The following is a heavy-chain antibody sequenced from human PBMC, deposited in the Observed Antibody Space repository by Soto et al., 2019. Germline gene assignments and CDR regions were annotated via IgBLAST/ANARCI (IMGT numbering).Heavy chain of an antibody. Sequence: QVQLVQSGAGVKKPGSSVKVSCKASGGTFSSYAISWVRQAPGQGLEWMGGIIPIFGTANYAQKFQGRVTITADESTSTAYMELSSLRSEDTAVYYCARDATRYNWNDVGGYWGQGTLVTVSS. CDR2: IIPIFGTA. CDR3: ARDATRYNWNDVGGY. J-gene: IGHJ4*02. V-gene: IGHV1-69*12. D-gene: IGHD1-20*01. CDR1: GGTFSSYA.